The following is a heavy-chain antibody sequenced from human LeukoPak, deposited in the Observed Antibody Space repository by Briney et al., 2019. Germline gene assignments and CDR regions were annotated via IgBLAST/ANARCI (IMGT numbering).Heavy chain of an antibody. Sequence: PGRSLRLSCAASGFTFDDYAMHWVRQAPGKGLEWVSGISWNSGSIGYADSVKGRFTISRDNAKNSLYLQMNSLRAEDTALYYCAKDISYDSSGYYYGYFDYWGQGTLVTVSS. D-gene: IGHD3-22*01. V-gene: IGHV3-9*01. CDR3: AKDISYDSSGYYYGYFDY. CDR2: ISWNSGSI. J-gene: IGHJ4*02. CDR1: GFTFDDYA.